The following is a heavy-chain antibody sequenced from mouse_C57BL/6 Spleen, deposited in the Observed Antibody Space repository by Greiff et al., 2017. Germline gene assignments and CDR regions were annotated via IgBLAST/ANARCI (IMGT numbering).Heavy chain of an antibody. D-gene: IGHD1-3*01. CDR2: FYPGSGSI. CDR3: ARHEKGGELWDYFDY. CDR1: GYTFTEYT. Sequence: QVQLQQSGAELVKPGASVKLSCKASGYTFTEYTIHWVKQRSGQGLEWIGWFYPGSGSIKYNEKFKDKATLTAEKSSSTVYMELSRLTSEDAAVYFCARHEKGGELWDYFDYWGQGTTLTVSS. J-gene: IGHJ2*01. V-gene: IGHV1-62-2*01.